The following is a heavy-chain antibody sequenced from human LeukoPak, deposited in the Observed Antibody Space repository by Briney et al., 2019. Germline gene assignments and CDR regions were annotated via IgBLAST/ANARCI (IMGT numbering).Heavy chain of an antibody. V-gene: IGHV4-59*01. CDR3: ARGRGYCSSTSCYAYFDY. CDR2: IYYSGST. Sequence: SETLSLTCTVSGGSISSYYWIWIRHPPGKGLECIGYIYYSGSTNYNPSLKSRVTISVDTSKNQFSLKLSSVTAADTAVYYCARGRGYCSSTSCYAYFDYWGQGTLVTVSS. D-gene: IGHD2-2*01. J-gene: IGHJ4*02. CDR1: GGSISSYY.